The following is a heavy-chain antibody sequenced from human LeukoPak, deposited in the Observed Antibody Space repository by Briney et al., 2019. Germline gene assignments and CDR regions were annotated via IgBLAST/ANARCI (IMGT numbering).Heavy chain of an antibody. CDR3: AKSSDSSGRYTHGLDV. V-gene: IGHV3-23*01. Sequence: GGSLRLSCAASEFTFTRYVMAWVRQAPGKGLEWVSSVIATDASTRYADSVRGRFTISRDNFRNTVHLQMGSLRVEDTAIYYCAKSSDSSGRYTHGLDVWGQGTTVTVSS. J-gene: IGHJ6*02. CDR2: VIATDAST. CDR1: EFTFTRYV. D-gene: IGHD3-22*01.